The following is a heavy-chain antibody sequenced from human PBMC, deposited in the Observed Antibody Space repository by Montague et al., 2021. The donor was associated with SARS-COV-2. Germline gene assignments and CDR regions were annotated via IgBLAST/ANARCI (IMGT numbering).Heavy chain of an antibody. CDR3: ARALSASYSVGGDSLDI. Sequence: SLRLSCAASGFTFSKYSMNWVRQAPGKGLEWVSSISTSSLYIYYAASVKGRFTISRANAKNSLFPQMDSLRAEDTAVYYCARALSASYSVGGDSLDIWGQGTMVTVSS. CDR1: GFTFSKYS. D-gene: IGHD5/OR15-5a*01. J-gene: IGHJ3*02. CDR2: ISTSSLYI. V-gene: IGHV3-21*01.